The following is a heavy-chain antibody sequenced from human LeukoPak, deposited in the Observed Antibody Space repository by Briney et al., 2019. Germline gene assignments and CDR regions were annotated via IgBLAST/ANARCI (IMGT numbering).Heavy chain of an antibody. D-gene: IGHD4-23*01. CDR2: ISYDGSSN. Sequence: GRSLRLSCAASGFTFNTYALHWVRQAPGEGLEWVAVISYDGSSNYYADSVKGRFTISRDNSKNTLYLQMNSLRAEDTAVYYCARDPANSWAMDVWGQGTTVTVSS. V-gene: IGHV3-30-3*01. CDR3: ARDPANSWAMDV. J-gene: IGHJ6*02. CDR1: GFTFNTYA.